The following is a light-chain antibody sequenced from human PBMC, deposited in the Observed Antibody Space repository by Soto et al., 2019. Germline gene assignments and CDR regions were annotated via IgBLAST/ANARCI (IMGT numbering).Light chain of an antibody. Sequence: AIQMTQTPSSRSASVGDRVTMTCRASQGIRNDLGWYQQKPGKAPKLLIYAASSLQSGVPSRFSGSGSGTDFTLTISSLQPEDFATYYCLQDYNYPFTFGPGTKVDIK. CDR2: AAS. J-gene: IGKJ3*01. V-gene: IGKV1-6*01. CDR3: LQDYNYPFT. CDR1: QGIRND.